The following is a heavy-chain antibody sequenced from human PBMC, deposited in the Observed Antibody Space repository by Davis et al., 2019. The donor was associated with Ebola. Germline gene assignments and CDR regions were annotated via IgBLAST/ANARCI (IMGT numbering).Heavy chain of an antibody. CDR2: ISAYNGNT. CDR3: ARVRERPRSIAARTTIDH. Sequence: ASVKVSCKASGYTFTSYGISWVRQAPGQGLEWMGWISAYNGNTNYAQKLQGRVTVTTDTSTSTAYMELRSLRSDDTAVYYCARVRERPRSIAARTTIDHWGQGTLVTVSS. J-gene: IGHJ4*02. D-gene: IGHD6-6*01. V-gene: IGHV1-18*01. CDR1: GYTFTSYG.